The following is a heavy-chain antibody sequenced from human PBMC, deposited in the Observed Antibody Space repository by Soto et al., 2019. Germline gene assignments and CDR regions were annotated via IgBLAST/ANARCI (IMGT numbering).Heavy chain of an antibody. CDR2: TDPSDSYT. J-gene: IGHJ4*02. V-gene: IGHV5-10-1*01. D-gene: IGHD3-22*01. CDR3: ARHRYYDSSGYYEIDY. Sequence: PGESLKISCKGSGYSFTSYWISWVRQMPGKGLEWMGRTDPSDSYTNYSPSFQGHVTISADKSISTAYLQWSSLKASDAAMYYCARHRYYDSSGYYEIDYWGQGTLVTVSS. CDR1: GYSFTSYW.